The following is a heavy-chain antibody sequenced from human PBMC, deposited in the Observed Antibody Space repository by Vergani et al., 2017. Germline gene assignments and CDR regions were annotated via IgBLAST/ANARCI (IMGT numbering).Heavy chain of an antibody. CDR2: ISGSGGST. CDR1: GFTFSSYA. CDR3: ARGSGIAASLRWAWGAYYFDY. D-gene: IGHD6-13*01. J-gene: IGHJ4*02. V-gene: IGHV3-23*01. Sequence: EVQLLESGGGLVQPGGSLRLSCAASGFTFSSYAMSWVRQAPGKGLEWVSAISGSGGSTYYADSVKGRFTISRDNSKNTLYLQMNSLRAEDTAVYYCARGSGIAASLRWAWGAYYFDYWGQGTLVTVSS.